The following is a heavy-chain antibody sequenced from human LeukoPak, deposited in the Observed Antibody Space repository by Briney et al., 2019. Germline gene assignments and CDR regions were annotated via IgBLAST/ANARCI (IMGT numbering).Heavy chain of an antibody. V-gene: IGHV1-69*06. CDR2: IIPIFGTA. D-gene: IGHD3-22*01. Sequence: ASVKVSCKASGGTFSSYAISWVRQAPGQGLEWMGGIIPIFGTANYAQKFQGRVTITADKSTSTAYMELSSLRSEDTAVYYCARDQGRMIRNAFDIWGQGTMVTVSS. CDR3: ARDQGRMIRNAFDI. CDR1: GGTFSSYA. J-gene: IGHJ3*02.